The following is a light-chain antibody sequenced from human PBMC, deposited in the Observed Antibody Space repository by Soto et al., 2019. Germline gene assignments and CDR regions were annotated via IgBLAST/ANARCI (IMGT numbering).Light chain of an antibody. Sequence: HSALTQPASVSGSPGQSITISCTGTSSDVGGYNYVSWYQQHPGKAPKLMIYEVSNRPSGVSNRFSGSKSGNMASLTISGLQAEDEADYYCSSYTSSSTLVFGTGTKVTVL. CDR1: SSDVGGYNY. CDR2: EVS. V-gene: IGLV2-14*01. J-gene: IGLJ1*01. CDR3: SSYTSSSTLV.